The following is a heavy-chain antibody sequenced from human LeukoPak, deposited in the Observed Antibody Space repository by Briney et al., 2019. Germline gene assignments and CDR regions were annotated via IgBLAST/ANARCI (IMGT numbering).Heavy chain of an antibody. J-gene: IGHJ4*02. V-gene: IGHV3-48*01. CDR1: GLTFSSYS. CDR2: ISSSSSTI. CDR3: ARDGDGPAAASLGY. D-gene: IGHD2-2*01. Sequence: GGSLRLSCAASGLTFSSYSMNWVRQAPGKGLEWVSYISSSSSTIYYADSVKGRFTISRDNAKNSLYLQMNSLRAEDTAVYYCARDGDGPAAASLGYWGQGTLVTVSS.